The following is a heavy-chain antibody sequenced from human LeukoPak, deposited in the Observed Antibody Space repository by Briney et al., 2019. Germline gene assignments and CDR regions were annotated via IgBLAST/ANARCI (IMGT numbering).Heavy chain of an antibody. V-gene: IGHV4-61*02. D-gene: IGHD6-13*01. CDR1: GASVSSASYY. Sequence: SQTLSLTCTVSGASVSSASYYWNWIRLPAGKGLEWIGRIHTSGSTKYNPSLKSRVTMSIDTSNNQFSLKLSSVTAADTAVYYCASGYSSSWYGMDVWGKGTTVTVSS. J-gene: IGHJ6*04. CDR3: ASGYSSSWYGMDV. CDR2: IHTSGST.